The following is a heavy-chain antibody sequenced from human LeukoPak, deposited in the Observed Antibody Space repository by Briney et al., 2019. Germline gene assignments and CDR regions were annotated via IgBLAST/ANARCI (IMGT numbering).Heavy chain of an antibody. Sequence: GGSLRLSCAASGFTFSSYSMNWVRQAPGKGLEWVSSISSSSSYIYYADSVKGRFTISRDNVKNSLYLQLNSLRAEDTAVYYCARGSRTVTTGMPNDYWAQGTLVTVSS. D-gene: IGHD4-17*01. CDR1: GFTFSSYS. CDR2: ISSSSSYI. V-gene: IGHV3-21*01. J-gene: IGHJ4*02. CDR3: ARGSRTVTTGMPNDY.